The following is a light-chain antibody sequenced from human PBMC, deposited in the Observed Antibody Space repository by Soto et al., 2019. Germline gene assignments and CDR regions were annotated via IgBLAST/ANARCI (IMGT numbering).Light chain of an antibody. CDR3: QQRSNWPWT. CDR2: DAS. Sequence: EIVLTQSPATLSLSPGERATLSCRASQSVSNFLAWYQQKPGQAPRLLISDASNRATGIPGRFSGSGSGTYFRLIISSREPEDFAVSYCQQRSNWPWTFGQGAKVAIQ. CDR1: QSVSNF. V-gene: IGKV3-11*01. J-gene: IGKJ1*01.